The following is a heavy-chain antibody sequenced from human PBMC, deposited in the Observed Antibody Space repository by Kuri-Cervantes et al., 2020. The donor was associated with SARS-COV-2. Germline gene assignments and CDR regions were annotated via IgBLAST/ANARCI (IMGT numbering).Heavy chain of an antibody. V-gene: IGHV3-33*08. D-gene: IGHD5-18*01. CDR1: GFTFSSYG. Sequence: GESLKISCAASGFTFSSYGMHWVRQAPGKGLEWVAVIWYDGSNKYYADSVKGRFTISRDNSKNTLYLQMNSLRAEDTAVYYCARGRGQLWGYYYMDVWGKGTTVTVSS. CDR2: IWYDGSNK. J-gene: IGHJ6*03. CDR3: ARGRGQLWGYYYMDV.